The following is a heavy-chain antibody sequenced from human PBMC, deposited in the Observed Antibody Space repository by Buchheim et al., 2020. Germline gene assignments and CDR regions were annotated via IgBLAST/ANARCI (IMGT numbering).Heavy chain of an antibody. CDR3: ARVFPGIIEVAAAGLKGFDY. Sequence: QVQLQQWGAGLLKPSETLSLTCAVYGGSFSGYYWSWIRQPPGKGLEWIGEINHSGSTNYNPSLKSRVTISVDTSKNQFSLKLSSVTAADTAVYYCARVFPGIIEVAAAGLKGFDYWGQGTL. J-gene: IGHJ4*02. D-gene: IGHD6-13*01. V-gene: IGHV4-34*01. CDR1: GGSFSGYY. CDR2: INHSGST.